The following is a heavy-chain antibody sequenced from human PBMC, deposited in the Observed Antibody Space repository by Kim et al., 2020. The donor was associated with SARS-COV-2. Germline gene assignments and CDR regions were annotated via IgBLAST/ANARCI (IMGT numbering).Heavy chain of an antibody. J-gene: IGHJ4*01. V-gene: IGHV3-74*01. D-gene: IGHD3-22*01. Sequence: GGSLRLSCAASGFTFRTYWMHWVRQAPGKGLEWVSRTNGDGSTTNYADSVKGRFTISRDNAKNTLYLQLNSLRAEDTAIYYCARRYYDRRGYYYFDYCG. CDR3: ARRYYDRRGYYYFDY. CDR1: GFTFRTYW. CDR2: TNGDGSTT.